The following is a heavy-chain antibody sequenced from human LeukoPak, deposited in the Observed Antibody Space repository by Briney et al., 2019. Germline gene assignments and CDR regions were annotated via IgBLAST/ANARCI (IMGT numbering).Heavy chain of an antibody. Sequence: GGSLRLSCAVSGFTFSNAWMSWVRQAPGKGREGFGRIKRKIDGGPTEYAAPVRGRLTISRDESKNTLYLQMSRLKTEDTAVYYCTTVKFGELSSHFDYWGQGTLVTVSS. CDR3: TTVKFGELSSHFDY. V-gene: IGHV3-15*01. CDR1: GFTFSNAW. D-gene: IGHD3-10*01. J-gene: IGHJ4*02. CDR2: IKRKIDGGPT.